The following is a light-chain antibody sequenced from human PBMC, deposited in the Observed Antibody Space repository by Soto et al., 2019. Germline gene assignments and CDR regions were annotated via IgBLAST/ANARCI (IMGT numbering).Light chain of an antibody. CDR2: GAS. V-gene: IGKV3D-15*01. CDR1: QSVSRK. Sequence: EIVMTQSPATLSVSPGVSATLSCRASQSVSRKLVWYQQTPGQAPRLLIYGASTRATGIPERFSGSGSGTEFTLTISSLQSEDFAVYYCQQYTNCPKTFGHGTKVDIK. CDR3: QQYTNCPKT. J-gene: IGKJ1*01.